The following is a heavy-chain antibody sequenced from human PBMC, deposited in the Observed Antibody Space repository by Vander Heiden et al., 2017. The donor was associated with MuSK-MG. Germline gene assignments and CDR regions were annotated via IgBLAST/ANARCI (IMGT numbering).Heavy chain of an antibody. V-gene: IGHV1-46*01. CDR2: INPSGGST. D-gene: IGHD1-26*01. CDR1: GYTFTSYY. CDR3: ARSAWGATPAFDI. Sequence: QVQLVQSGAEVTKPGASVKVSCNASGYTFTSYYMHWVRQAPGQGLEWMGIINPSGGSTSYAQKFQGRVTMTRDTSTSTVYMELSSLRSEDTAVYYCARSAWGATPAFDIWGQGTMVTVSS. J-gene: IGHJ3*02.